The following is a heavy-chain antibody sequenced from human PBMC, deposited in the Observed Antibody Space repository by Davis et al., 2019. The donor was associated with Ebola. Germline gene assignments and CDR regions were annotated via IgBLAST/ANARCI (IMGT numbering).Heavy chain of an antibody. J-gene: IGHJ4*02. V-gene: IGHV3-23*01. CDR3: ARDSGWSFVDF. CDR1: GFTFSSYA. CDR2: ISGGAGST. Sequence: GGSLRLSCAASGFTFSSYAMSWVRQAPGKGLEWVSAISGGAGSTYYADSVKGRFTISRDNAKNALYLQVNSLRAEDTAVYDCARDSGWSFVDFWGQGTLVTVSS. D-gene: IGHD6-19*01.